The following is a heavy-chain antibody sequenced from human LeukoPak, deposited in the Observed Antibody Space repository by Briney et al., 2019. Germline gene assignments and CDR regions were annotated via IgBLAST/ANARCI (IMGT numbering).Heavy chain of an antibody. CDR2: ISPSGANT. Sequence: GGTLRLSCAASGFTFSSYGMSWVRQAPGKGLEWVSGISPSGANTYYADSVKGRFTISRDSSKNTLYLQMNSLRAEDTAVYYCAKDTMWAFDIWGQGTMVTVSS. V-gene: IGHV3-23*01. D-gene: IGHD3-10*02. CDR1: GFTFSSYG. J-gene: IGHJ3*02. CDR3: AKDTMWAFDI.